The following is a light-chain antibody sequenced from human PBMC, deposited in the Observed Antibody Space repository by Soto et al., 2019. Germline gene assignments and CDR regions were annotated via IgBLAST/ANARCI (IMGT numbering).Light chain of an antibody. CDR2: GAS. V-gene: IGKV3-15*01. Sequence: EIVMTQSPATLSVSPGERATLSCRASQSVSSNLAWYQQKPGQAPRLLIYGASTRATGIPARFSGSGSGTEFTLTISSLQPEDFAVYYCQQYNSWFRTFGQRTKVEIK. J-gene: IGKJ1*01. CDR1: QSVSSN. CDR3: QQYNSWFRT.